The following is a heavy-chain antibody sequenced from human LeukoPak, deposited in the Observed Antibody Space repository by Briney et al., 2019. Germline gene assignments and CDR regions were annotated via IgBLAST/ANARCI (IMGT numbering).Heavy chain of an antibody. Sequence: GGSLRLSCAASGFTFSSYGMHWVRQAPGKGLEWVAVISYDGSNKYYADSVKGRFTISRDDSKNTLYLQMNSLRAEDTAVYYCAIDGAEGFDYWGQGTLVTVSS. CDR3: AIDGAEGFDY. V-gene: IGHV3-30*03. CDR1: GFTFSSYG. CDR2: ISYDGSNK. J-gene: IGHJ4*02. D-gene: IGHD4/OR15-4a*01.